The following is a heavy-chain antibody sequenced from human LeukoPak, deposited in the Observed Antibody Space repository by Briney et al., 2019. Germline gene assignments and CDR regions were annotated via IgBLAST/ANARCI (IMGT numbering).Heavy chain of an antibody. D-gene: IGHD2-2*01. CDR1: GGSISSYY. Sequence: SGTLSLTCTVSGGSISSYYWSWIRQPPGKGLEWIGYIYYSGSTNYNPSLKSRVTISVDTSKNQFSLKLSSVTAADTAVYYCARGSHCSSTSCYKYYFDYWGQGTLVTVSS. CDR3: ARGSHCSSTSCYKYYFDY. V-gene: IGHV4-59*01. CDR2: IYYSGST. J-gene: IGHJ4*02.